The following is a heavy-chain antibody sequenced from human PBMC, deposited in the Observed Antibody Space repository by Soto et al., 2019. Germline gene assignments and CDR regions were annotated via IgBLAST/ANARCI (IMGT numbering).Heavy chain of an antibody. CDR1: GFSVSNTY. J-gene: IGHJ4*02. CDR3: ARESEDLTSNFDY. V-gene: IGHV3-53*01. CDR2: IYRGRAT. Sequence: PGGSLRLSCAVSGFSVSNTYMSWVRQAPGKGLEWISVIYRGRATYYADSVKGRFTISRDDSRNTVYLQMNSLTTEDTAVYYCARESEDLTSNFDYWGQGTLVTVSS.